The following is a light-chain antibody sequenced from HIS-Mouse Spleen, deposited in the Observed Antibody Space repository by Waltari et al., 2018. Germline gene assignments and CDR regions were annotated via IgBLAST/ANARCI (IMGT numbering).Light chain of an antibody. J-gene: IGKJ2*01. CDR3: QQYNSYST. V-gene: IGKV1-5*03. CDR1: HSISSW. Sequence: DIQMTQSPSTLSASVGDRVTITCRASHSISSWLVWYQQNPGKAPKLLIYKASSLESGVPSRFSGSGSGTEFTLTISSLQPDDFATYYCQQYNSYSTFGQGTKLEIK. CDR2: KAS.